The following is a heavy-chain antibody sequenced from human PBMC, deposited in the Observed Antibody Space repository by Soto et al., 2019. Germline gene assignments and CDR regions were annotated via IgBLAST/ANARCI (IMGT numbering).Heavy chain of an antibody. Sequence: ASVKVSCKVSGYTLTELSMHWVRQAPGKGLEWMGGFDPEDGETIYAQKFQGRVTMTEDTSTDTAYMELSSLRSEDTAVYYCATSRGLMVRGVIKGVYSYYYYGMDVWGQGTTVTVSS. CDR1: GYTLTELS. V-gene: IGHV1-24*01. CDR3: ATSRGLMVRGVIKGVYSYYYYGMDV. J-gene: IGHJ6*02. CDR2: FDPEDGET. D-gene: IGHD3-10*01.